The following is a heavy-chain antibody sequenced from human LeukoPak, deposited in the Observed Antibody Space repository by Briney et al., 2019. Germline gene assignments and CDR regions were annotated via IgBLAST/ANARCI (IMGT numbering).Heavy chain of an antibody. J-gene: IGHJ3*02. CDR3: ARDLSNYDYIWGSYRGTDAFDI. CDR2: IYYSGST. V-gene: IGHV4-31*03. CDR1: GGCISSGTYY. D-gene: IGHD3-16*02. Sequence: SPTPSPPCTAAGGCISSGTYYWCCIRRHPGKGLEWIGYIYYSGSTSYNPSLKSRVIISVDTSKSQFTLKLSSVTAADTAMYYCARDLSNYDYIWGSYRGTDAFDIWGQGTMVTVSS.